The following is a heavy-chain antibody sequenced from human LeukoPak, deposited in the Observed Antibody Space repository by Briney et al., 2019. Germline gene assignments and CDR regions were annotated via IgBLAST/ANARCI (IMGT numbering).Heavy chain of an antibody. CDR2: IPYDGSNK. J-gene: IGHJ4*02. CDR1: GFTFSSYA. D-gene: IGHD5-18*01. Sequence: PGGSLRLSCAASGFTFSSYAMHWVRQAPGKGLEGVAVIPYDGSNKYYADSVKGRFTISRDNSKNTLYLQMNSLRAEDTAVYYCARGQWIQLLGGVDFDYWGQGTLVTVSS. CDR3: ARGQWIQLLGGVDFDY. V-gene: IGHV3-30*04.